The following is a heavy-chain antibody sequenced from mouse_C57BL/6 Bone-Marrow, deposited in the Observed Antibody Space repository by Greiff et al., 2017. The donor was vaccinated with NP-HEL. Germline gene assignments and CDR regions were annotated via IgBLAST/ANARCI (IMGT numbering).Heavy chain of an antibody. CDR1: GFTFSSYG. V-gene: IGHV5-6*01. J-gene: IGHJ2*01. Sequence: EVQLQESGGDLVKPGGSLKLSCAASGFTFSSYGMSWVRQTPDKRLEWVATISSGGSYTYYPDSVKGRFTISRDNAKNTLYLQMSSLKSEDTAMYYCAKNGGFDYWGQGTTLTVSS. CDR3: AKNGGFDY. CDR2: ISSGGSYT.